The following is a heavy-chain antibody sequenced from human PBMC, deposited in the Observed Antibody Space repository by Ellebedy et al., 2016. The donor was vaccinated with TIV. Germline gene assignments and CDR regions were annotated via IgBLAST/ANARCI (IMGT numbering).Heavy chain of an antibody. Sequence: GESLKISCAASGFTFSIYAMNWVRQAPGKGLELVADISYGGTHMYYADSVRGRSTIARDNSKNTLYLQMSSLSTEDTAVYYCARGLISGYYAGHAFDIWGQGTMVTVSS. J-gene: IGHJ3*02. D-gene: IGHD3-22*01. CDR1: GFTFSIYA. CDR3: ARGLISGYYAGHAFDI. V-gene: IGHV3-30-3*01. CDR2: ISYGGTHM.